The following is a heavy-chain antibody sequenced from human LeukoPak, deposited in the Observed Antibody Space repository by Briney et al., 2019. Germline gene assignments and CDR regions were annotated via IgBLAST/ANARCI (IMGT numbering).Heavy chain of an antibody. D-gene: IGHD3-9*01. J-gene: IGHJ4*02. Sequence: PGGSLRLSCAASGFTFSSDAMHWVRQAPGKGLEYVSAIRSNGGRTYYAKSVKGRFTISRDNSKNTRYLQMGSLRAEDMAVYYCARAPGYYDILTGYYGYYLDYWGQGTLVTVSS. CDR3: ARAPGYYDILTGYYGYYLDY. CDR1: GFTFSSDA. CDR2: IRSNGGRT. V-gene: IGHV3-64*01.